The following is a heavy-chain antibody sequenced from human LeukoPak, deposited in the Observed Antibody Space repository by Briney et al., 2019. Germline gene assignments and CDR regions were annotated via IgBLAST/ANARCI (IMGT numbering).Heavy chain of an antibody. V-gene: IGHV3-30*18. CDR2: ISYDGSNK. CDR1: GFTFSSYA. Sequence: GGSLRLSCAASGFTFSSYAMSWVRQAPGKGLEWVAVISYDGSNKYYADSVKGRFTISRDNSKNTLYLQMNSLRAEDTAVYYCANNGPTYYYYYMDVWGKGTTVTVSS. J-gene: IGHJ6*03. CDR3: ANNGPTYYYYYMDV.